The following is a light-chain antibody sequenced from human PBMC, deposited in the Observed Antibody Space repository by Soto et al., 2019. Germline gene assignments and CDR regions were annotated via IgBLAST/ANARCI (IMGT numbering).Light chain of an antibody. J-gene: IGKJ2*01. Sequence: DIQMTQSPSSLSASVGDRVTITCRASQSIRSYLNWYQQRPRKAPKLLIYAASSLQSGVPSRFSGSGSGTDFTLTISRLQPEDFATYYCQQSYSTPYTFGQGTKLEIK. CDR2: AAS. V-gene: IGKV1-39*01. CDR3: QQSYSTPYT. CDR1: QSIRSY.